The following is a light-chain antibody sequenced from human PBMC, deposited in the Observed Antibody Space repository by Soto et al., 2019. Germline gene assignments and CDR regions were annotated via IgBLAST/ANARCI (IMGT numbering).Light chain of an antibody. CDR2: GAS. V-gene: IGKV3-15*01. Sequence: EIVMTQSPATLSVSPGEKATLSCRASQRVSSNLAWYQQKPGQAPSLLIYGASTRATGIQARFSGSGSGTEFTLTISSLKSEDFAVYYCQQYNNWPPWTFGQGTKVEIK. J-gene: IGKJ1*01. CDR1: QRVSSN. CDR3: QQYNNWPPWT.